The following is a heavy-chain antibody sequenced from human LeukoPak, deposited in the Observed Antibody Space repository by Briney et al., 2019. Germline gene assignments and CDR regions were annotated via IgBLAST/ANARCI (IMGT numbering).Heavy chain of an antibody. V-gene: IGHV4-34*01. Sequence: SETLSLTCAVYGGSFSGYYWSWIRQPPGKGLEWIGEINHSGSTNYNPSLKSRVTISVDTSKNQFSLKLSSVTAADTAVYYCAKDLGALIDIVVVVAATCDYWGQGTLVTVSS. J-gene: IGHJ4*02. CDR3: AKDLGALIDIVVVVAATCDY. CDR1: GGSFSGYY. D-gene: IGHD2-15*01. CDR2: INHSGST.